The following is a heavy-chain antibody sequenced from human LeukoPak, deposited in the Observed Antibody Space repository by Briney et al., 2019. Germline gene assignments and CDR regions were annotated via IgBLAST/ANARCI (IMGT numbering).Heavy chain of an antibody. V-gene: IGHV4-4*07. CDR2: IYTSGST. CDR1: GGSISSYY. D-gene: IGHD2-15*01. J-gene: IGHJ6*03. Sequence: SETLSLTCTVSGGSISSYYWGWIRQPAGKGLEWIGRIYTSGSTNYNPSLKSRVTMSVDTSKNQFSLKLSSVTAADTAVYYCARTAATRGYYYYYMDVWGKGTTVTVSS. CDR3: ARTAATRGYYYYYMDV.